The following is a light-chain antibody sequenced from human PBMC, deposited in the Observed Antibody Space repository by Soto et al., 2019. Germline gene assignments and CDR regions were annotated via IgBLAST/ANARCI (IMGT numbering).Light chain of an antibody. J-gene: IGKJ5*01. CDR3: QQRNVWPPIT. V-gene: IGKV1-39*01. Sequence: DIQMTQSPSSLSASVGDRVTITCRASQSISSYLNWYQQKPGKAPNLLIYAASSLQSGVPDRFGGSRSGTEFTLTINNLEPEDFAVYYCQQRNVWPPITFGQGTRLEIK. CDR1: QSISSY. CDR2: AAS.